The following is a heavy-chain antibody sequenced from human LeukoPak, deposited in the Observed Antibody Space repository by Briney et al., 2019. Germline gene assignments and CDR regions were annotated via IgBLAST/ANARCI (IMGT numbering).Heavy chain of an antibody. CDR1: GYTFTSYA. D-gene: IGHD3-22*01. Sequence: ASVKVSCKASGYTFTSYAMHWVRQAPGQGLEWMGWINAGNGNTKYSQEFQGRVTITRDTSASTAYMELSSLRSEDMAVYYCARGRISGVENTYYYDSSGYRGYYYYIDVWGKGTTVTVSS. J-gene: IGHJ6*03. V-gene: IGHV1-3*03. CDR3: ARGRISGVENTYYYDSSGYRGYYYYIDV. CDR2: INAGNGNT.